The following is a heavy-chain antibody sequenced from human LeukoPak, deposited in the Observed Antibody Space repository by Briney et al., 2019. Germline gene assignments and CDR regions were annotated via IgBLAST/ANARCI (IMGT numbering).Heavy chain of an antibody. Sequence: GGSLRLSCAASGFSFSSYWMHWVRQAPGKGLVWVARISPDGSSALSADSVRGRFTISRDNADNTLYLQLNSQSPEDTAVYYCARVSFCPRCHFDYWGQGTLVTVSS. CDR2: ISPDGSSA. J-gene: IGHJ4*02. D-gene: IGHD2/OR15-2a*01. V-gene: IGHV3-74*03. CDR3: ARVSFCPRCHFDY. CDR1: GFSFSSYW.